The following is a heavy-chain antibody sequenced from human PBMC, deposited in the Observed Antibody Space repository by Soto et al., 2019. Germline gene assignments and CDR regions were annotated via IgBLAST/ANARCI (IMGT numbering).Heavy chain of an antibody. J-gene: IGHJ5*02. Sequence: GESLKISCKGSGYSFTSYWIGWVRQMPGKGLEWMGIIYPGDSDTRYSPSFQGQVTISADKSISTAYLQWSSLKASDTAMYYCARQFAGNGWDHDSLGAWFDPWGQGTLVTVSS. D-gene: IGHD6-19*01. CDR1: GYSFTSYW. CDR3: ARQFAGNGWDHDSLGAWFDP. V-gene: IGHV5-51*01. CDR2: IYPGDSDT.